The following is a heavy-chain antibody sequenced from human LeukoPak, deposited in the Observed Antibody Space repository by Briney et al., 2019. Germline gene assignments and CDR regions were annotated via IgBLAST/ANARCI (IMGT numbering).Heavy chain of an antibody. J-gene: IGHJ4*02. CDR2: ISYDGSNK. D-gene: IGHD2-15*01. V-gene: IGHV3-30*18. CDR1: GFTFSSYG. CDR3: AKDFSPCSGGSCYYY. Sequence: GGSLRLSCAASGFTFSSYGMHWVRQAPGKGLEWVAVISYDGSNKYYADSVKGRFTISRDNSKNTLYLQMNSLRAEDTAVYYCAKDFSPCSGGSCYYYWGQGTPVTVSS.